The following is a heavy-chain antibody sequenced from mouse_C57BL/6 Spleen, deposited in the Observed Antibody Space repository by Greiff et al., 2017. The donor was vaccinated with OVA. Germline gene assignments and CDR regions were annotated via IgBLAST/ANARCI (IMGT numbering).Heavy chain of an antibody. D-gene: IGHD1-1*01. CDR1: GYTFTDYY. CDR2: INPNNGGT. V-gene: IGHV1-18*01. CDR3: AISGYYGSSYGYLDF. J-gene: IGHJ2*01. Sequence: EVKLMESGPELVKPGASVKIPCKASGYTFTDYYMDWVKQSHGKSLEWIGDINPNNGGTIYNQKFKGKATLTVDKSSSTAYMELRSLTSEDTAVYYCAISGYYGSSYGYLDFWGQGTTVTVSS.